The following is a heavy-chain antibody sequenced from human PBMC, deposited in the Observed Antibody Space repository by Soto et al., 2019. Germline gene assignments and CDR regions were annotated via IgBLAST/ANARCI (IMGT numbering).Heavy chain of an antibody. CDR3: ARDPPEDSRGYFALDI. CDR1: GFTFTSYG. D-gene: IGHD3-22*01. Sequence: QVQLVESGGGVVQPGRSLRLSCAASGFTFTSYGMHWVRQAPGKGLEWVAAIWSDGSNRYNGDSVKGRFTISRDNSKNXLYLQMNSLRAEDTAVYYCARDPPEDSRGYFALDIWGQGTMVTVSS. V-gene: IGHV3-33*01. J-gene: IGHJ3*02. CDR2: IWSDGSNR.